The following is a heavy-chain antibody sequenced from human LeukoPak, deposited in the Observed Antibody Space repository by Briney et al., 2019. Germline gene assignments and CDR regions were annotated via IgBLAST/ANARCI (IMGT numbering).Heavy chain of an antibody. CDR2: MNPNSGNT. CDR1: GYTFTSYD. V-gene: IGHV1-8*03. CDR3: AREELAGGLPAGLDY. Sequence: ASVKVSCKASGYTFTSYDINWVRQATGQGLEWMGWMNPNSGNTDYAQKFQGRVTITRNTSMSTAYMELSSLRSEDTAVYYCAREELAGGLPAGLDYXGQGTLVTVSX. D-gene: IGHD6-19*01. J-gene: IGHJ4*02.